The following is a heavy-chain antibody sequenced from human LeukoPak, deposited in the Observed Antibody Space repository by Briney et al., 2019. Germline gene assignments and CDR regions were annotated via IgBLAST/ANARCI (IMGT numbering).Heavy chain of an antibody. CDR1: GFMFSSNW. J-gene: IGHJ4*02. CDR2: IKEDGTEA. CDR3: AKEGRSLQTY. D-gene: IGHD5-24*01. V-gene: IGHV3-7*03. Sequence: GGSLRLSCAASGFMFSSNWMSWVRLAPGKGLEWVANIKEDGTEAYYVDSVEGRFTISRDNAKNSLYLQMNSLRVEDTAVYYCAKEGRSLQTYWGQGTLVTVSS.